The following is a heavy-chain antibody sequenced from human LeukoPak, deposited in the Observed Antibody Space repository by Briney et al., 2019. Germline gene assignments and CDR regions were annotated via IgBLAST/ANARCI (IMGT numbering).Heavy chain of an antibody. D-gene: IGHD6-13*01. V-gene: IGHV4-38-2*02. CDR2: IYHSGST. CDR1: GYSISSGYY. Sequence: SETLSLTCTVSGYSISSGYYWGWIRQPPGKGLEWIGSIYHSGSTYYNPSLKSRVTISVDTSKNQFSLKLSSVTAADTAVYYCARAHLSSSWLGYYYYYMDVWGKGTTVTVSS. CDR3: ARAHLSSSWLGYYYYYMDV. J-gene: IGHJ6*03.